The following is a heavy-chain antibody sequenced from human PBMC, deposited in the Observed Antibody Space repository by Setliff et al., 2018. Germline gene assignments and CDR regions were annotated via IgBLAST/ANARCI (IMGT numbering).Heavy chain of an antibody. CDR2: IKSKTDGGTT. Sequence: GSLRLSCAASGFTFSNAWMSWVRQAPGKGLEWVGRIKSKTDGGTTDYAAPVKGRFTISRDDSKNTLYLQMNSLRAEDTAVYFCAKDVSPPGTNGWHPDVPDIWGQGTMVTVSS. CDR3: AKDVSPPGTNGWHPDVPDI. D-gene: IGHD6-19*01. CDR1: GFTFSNAW. V-gene: IGHV3-15*01. J-gene: IGHJ3*02.